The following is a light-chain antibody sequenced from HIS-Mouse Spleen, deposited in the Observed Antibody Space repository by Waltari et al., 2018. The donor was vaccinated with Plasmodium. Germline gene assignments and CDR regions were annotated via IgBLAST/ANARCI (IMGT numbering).Light chain of an antibody. Sequence: SYELTQPPSVSVSPGQPARITCSGDALPKKYAYWYQQNSGQAPVLVIYEDSKRPPGIPGRFSGSSSGTMATLTISGAQVEDEADYYCYSTDSSGNHRVFGGGTKLTVL. J-gene: IGLJ3*02. CDR3: YSTDSSGNHRV. CDR2: EDS. CDR1: ALPKKY. V-gene: IGLV3-10*01.